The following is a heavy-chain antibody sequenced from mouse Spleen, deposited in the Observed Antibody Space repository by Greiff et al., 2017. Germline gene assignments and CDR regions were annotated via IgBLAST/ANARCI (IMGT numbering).Heavy chain of an antibody. J-gene: IGHJ3*01. CDR2: IDPANGNT. D-gene: IGHD1-1*01. CDR3: ARGELRYPFAY. V-gene: IGHV14-3*02. Sequence: EVQRVESGAELVKPGASVKLSCTASGFNIKDTYMHWVKQRPEQGLEWIGRIDPANGNTKYDPKFQGKATITADTSSNTAYLQLSSLTSEDTAVYYCARGELRYPFAYWGQGTLVTVSA. CDR1: GFNIKDTY.